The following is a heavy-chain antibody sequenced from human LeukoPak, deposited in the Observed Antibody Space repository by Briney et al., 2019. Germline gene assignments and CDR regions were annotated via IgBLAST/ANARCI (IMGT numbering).Heavy chain of an antibody. CDR3: AREGLTHDAFDI. Sequence: PGGSLRLSCAASGFTVSSNYMSWVRQAPGKGLEWVSSISSSSSYIYYADSVKGRFTISRDNAKNSLYLQMNSLRAEDTAVYYCAREGLTHDAFDIWGQGTMVTVSS. J-gene: IGHJ3*02. V-gene: IGHV3-21*01. CDR1: GFTVSSNY. D-gene: IGHD4/OR15-4a*01. CDR2: ISSSSSYI.